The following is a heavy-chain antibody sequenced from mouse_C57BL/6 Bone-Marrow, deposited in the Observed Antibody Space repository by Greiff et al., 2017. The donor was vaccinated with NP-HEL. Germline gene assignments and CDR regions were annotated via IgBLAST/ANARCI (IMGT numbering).Heavy chain of an antibody. CDR1: GYTFTSYG. Sequence: LEESGAELARPGASVKLSCKASGYTFTSYGISWVKQRTGQGLEWIGEIYPRSGNTYYNEKFKGKATLTADKSSSTAYMELRSLTSEDSAVYFCATRRSYYGSSNYFDYWGQGTTLTVSS. CDR2: IYPRSGNT. V-gene: IGHV1-81*01. D-gene: IGHD1-1*01. J-gene: IGHJ2*01. CDR3: ATRRSYYGSSNYFDY.